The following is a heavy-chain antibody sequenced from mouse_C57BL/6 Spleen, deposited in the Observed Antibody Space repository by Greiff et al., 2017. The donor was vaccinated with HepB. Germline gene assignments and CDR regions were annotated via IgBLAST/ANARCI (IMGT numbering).Heavy chain of an antibody. J-gene: IGHJ1*03. CDR3: AREGRGNYGGWYFDV. CDR2: INYDGSST. D-gene: IGHD2-1*01. V-gene: IGHV5-16*01. Sequence: EVMLVESEGGLVQPGSSMKLSCTASGFTFSDYYMAWVRQVPEKGLEWVANINYDGSSTYYLDSLKSRFIISRDNAKNILYLQMSSLKSEDTATYYCAREGRGNYGGWYFDVWGTGTTVTVSS. CDR1: GFTFSDYY.